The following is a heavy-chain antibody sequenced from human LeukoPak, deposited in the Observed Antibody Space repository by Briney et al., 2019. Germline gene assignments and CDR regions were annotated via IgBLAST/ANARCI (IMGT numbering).Heavy chain of an antibody. V-gene: IGHV1-2*02. J-gene: IGHJ5*02. CDR1: GYTFTGYY. Sequence: ASVKVSFKASGYTFTGYYMHWVRQAPGQGLEWMGWINPNSGGTNYAQKFQGRVTMTRDTSIRTAYMEMSRLRSDDTAVYYCHVDTAMVTGSNWFDPWGQGTLVTVSS. D-gene: IGHD5-18*01. CDR2: INPNSGGT. CDR3: HVDTAMVTGSNWFDP.